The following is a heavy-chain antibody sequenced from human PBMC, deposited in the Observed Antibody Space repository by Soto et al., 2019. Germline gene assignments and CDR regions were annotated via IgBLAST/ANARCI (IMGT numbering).Heavy chain of an antibody. CDR1: GFTFSSYA. Sequence: PGGSLRLSCAASGFTFSSYAMSWVRQAPGKGLEWVSAISGSGGSSYYADSVKGRFSISRDNSKNTLYLQMTSLRAEDTAVYYCAKRAMYYDFWSGYPDYWGQGTLVTVSS. V-gene: IGHV3-23*01. CDR3: AKRAMYYDFWSGYPDY. CDR2: ISGSGGSS. J-gene: IGHJ4*02. D-gene: IGHD3-3*01.